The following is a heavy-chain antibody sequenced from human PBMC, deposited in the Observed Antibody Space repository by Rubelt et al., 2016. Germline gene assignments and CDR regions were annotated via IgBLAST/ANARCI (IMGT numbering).Heavy chain of an antibody. CDR1: GFTFSGYE. V-gene: IGHV3-48*03. J-gene: IGHJ6*02. Sequence: GGSLRLSCAASGFTFSGYEMNWVRQAPGKGLEWLSYIGDNGGTIYYADSVKGRFTISRDNAKNSLYLQMKSLRAEDTAVYYCAKGYGMDVWGQGTTVTVSS. CDR2: IGDNGGTI. CDR3: AKGYGMDV.